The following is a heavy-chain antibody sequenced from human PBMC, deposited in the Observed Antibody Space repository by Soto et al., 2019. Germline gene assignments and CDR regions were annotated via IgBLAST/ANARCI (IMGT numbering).Heavy chain of an antibody. Sequence: QVQLVQSGAEVKKPGSSVKVSCKASGGTFSSYAISWVRQAPGQGLAWMGGIIPIFGTANYAQKFQGRVTITADESTSTAYRELSSRRAEDTAVDYWAGTQYDRPLDVWGQGTTVTGSS. V-gene: IGHV1-69*01. CDR1: GGTFSSYA. D-gene: IGHD3-16*01. CDR3: AGTQYDRPLDV. CDR2: IIPIFGTA. J-gene: IGHJ6*02.